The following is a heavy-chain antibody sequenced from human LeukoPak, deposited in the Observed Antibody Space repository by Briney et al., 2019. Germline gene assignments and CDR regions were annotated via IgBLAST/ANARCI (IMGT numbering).Heavy chain of an antibody. CDR2: ISGSGGST. CDR1: GFTFSSYA. J-gene: IGHJ4*02. Sequence: GGSLRLSCAASGFTFSSYAMSWVRQAPGKGLEWVSAISGSGGSTYYADSVKGRFTISRDNAKNSLYLQMNSLRAEDTAVYYCAREYSSGWYGRDYWGQGTLVTVSS. CDR3: AREYSSGWYGRDY. V-gene: IGHV3-23*01. D-gene: IGHD6-19*01.